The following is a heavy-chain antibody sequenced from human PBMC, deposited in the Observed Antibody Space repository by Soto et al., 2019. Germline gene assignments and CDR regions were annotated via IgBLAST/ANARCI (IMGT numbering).Heavy chain of an antibody. CDR1: GGTFSSYA. V-gene: IGHV1-69*06. Sequence: QVQLVQSGAEVKKPGSSVKVSCKASGGTFSSYAISWVRQAPGQGLEWMGGIIPIFGTANYAQKFQGRVTITADKSTSTAYMELSSLISEDTAVYYCARRGWELLSCAFDIWGQGTMVTVSS. CDR2: IIPIFGTA. CDR3: ARRGWELLSCAFDI. J-gene: IGHJ3*02. D-gene: IGHD1-26*01.